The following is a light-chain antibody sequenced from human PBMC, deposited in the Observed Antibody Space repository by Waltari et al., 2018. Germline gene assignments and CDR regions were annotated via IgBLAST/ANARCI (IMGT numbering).Light chain of an antibody. V-gene: IGLV1-47*01. CDR3: ATWDESLNGVV. J-gene: IGLJ3*02. CDR2: GRN. Sequence: QSVLPQPPSASGNPGQTVPISCSGGNPNIGRNSVDWYQQSPGTAPKLLLYGRNRRPSGVPDRFSGSKSGTSASLAISGLRSEDEADYYCATWDESLNGVVIGGGTKLSVL. CDR1: NPNIGRNS.